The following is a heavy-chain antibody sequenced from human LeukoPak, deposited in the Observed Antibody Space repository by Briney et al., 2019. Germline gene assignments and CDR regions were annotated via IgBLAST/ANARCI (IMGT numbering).Heavy chain of an antibody. Sequence: GGSLRLSCAASGFTFSSYWMSWVRQAPGKGLEWVANIKQDGSEKYYVDSVKGRFTISRDNAKNSLYLQMNSLRAEDTAVYYCARDMRKSSSELPWSDPWGQGTLVTVSS. CDR2: IKQDGSEK. CDR1: GFTFSSYW. D-gene: IGHD6-6*01. J-gene: IGHJ5*02. CDR3: ARDMRKSSSELPWSDP. V-gene: IGHV3-7*01.